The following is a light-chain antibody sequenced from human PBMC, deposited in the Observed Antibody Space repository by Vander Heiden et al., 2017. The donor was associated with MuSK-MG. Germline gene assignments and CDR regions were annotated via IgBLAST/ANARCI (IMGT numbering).Light chain of an antibody. Sequence: QLVLTQSPSASASLGASVQLTCTLSRGHSTYAIAWHQHHPQKGLRYLMKINGDGRHTKGDGIPDRFSGSISGAERYLTISSLQSEDEADYYCQTWGTGTWVFGGGTKLTVL. J-gene: IGLJ3*02. CDR3: QTWGTGTWV. CDR1: RGHSTYA. CDR2: INGDGRH. V-gene: IGLV4-69*01.